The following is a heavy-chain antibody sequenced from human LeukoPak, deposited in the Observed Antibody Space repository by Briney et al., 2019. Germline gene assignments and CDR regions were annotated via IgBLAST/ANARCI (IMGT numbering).Heavy chain of an antibody. V-gene: IGHV3-11*04. Sequence: GGPLRLSCAASGFTFSDYYMSWIRQAPGKGLEWVSYISSSGSTIYYADSVKGRFTISRDNAKNSLYLQMNSLRAEDTAVYYCARDRRITMIVVATYFDYWGQGTLVTVSS. D-gene: IGHD3-22*01. CDR1: GFTFSDYY. CDR3: ARDRRITMIVVATYFDY. CDR2: ISSSGSTI. J-gene: IGHJ4*02.